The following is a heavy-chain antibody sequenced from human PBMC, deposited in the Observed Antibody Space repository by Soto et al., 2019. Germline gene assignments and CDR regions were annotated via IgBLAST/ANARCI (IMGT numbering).Heavy chain of an antibody. CDR2: ISVSGDST. CDR3: ARADCTGAYCYSWPFNYGVDV. J-gene: IGHJ6*02. D-gene: IGHD2-15*01. V-gene: IGHV3-23*01. Sequence: GGSLRLSCAASGFTFSTYAMAWVRQAPGKGLEWISGISVSGDSTHYADSAKGRFTVSRDDSKNAVYLQMNSLRAEDTALYYCARADCTGAYCYSWPFNYGVDVWGQGTTVTVSS. CDR1: GFTFSTYA.